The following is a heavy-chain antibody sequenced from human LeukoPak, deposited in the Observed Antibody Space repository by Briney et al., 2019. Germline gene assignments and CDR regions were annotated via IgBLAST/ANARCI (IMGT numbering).Heavy chain of an antibody. V-gene: IGHV1-18*01. J-gene: IGHJ4*02. CDR3: VFYDYVWGSYRYTFDY. D-gene: IGHD3-16*02. Sequence: GASVKVSCKASGYTFTSYGISWVRQAPGQRLEWMGWISAYNGNTNYAQKLQGRVTMTTDTSTSTAYMELRSLRSDDTAVYYCVFYDYVWGSYRYTFDYWGQGTLVTVSS. CDR1: GYTFTSYG. CDR2: ISAYNGNT.